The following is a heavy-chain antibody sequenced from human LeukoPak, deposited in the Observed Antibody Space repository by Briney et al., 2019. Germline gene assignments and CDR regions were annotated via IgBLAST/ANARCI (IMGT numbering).Heavy chain of an antibody. D-gene: IGHD3-10*01. CDR3: ARDRVTMVRGVISYYYYYMDV. CDR2: IYTSGST. J-gene: IGHJ6*03. V-gene: IGHV4-4*08. Sequence: SETLSLTCTVSGGSISSYYWSWIRQPPGKGLEWIGYIYTSGSTNYNPSLKSRVTISVDTSKNQFSLKLSSVTAADTAVYYCARDRVTMVRGVISYYYYYMDVWAKGPRSPSP. CDR1: GGSISSYY.